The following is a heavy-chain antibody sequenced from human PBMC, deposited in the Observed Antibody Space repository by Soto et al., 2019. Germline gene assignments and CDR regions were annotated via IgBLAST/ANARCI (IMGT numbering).Heavy chain of an antibody. CDR1: SASISDTDYW. Sequence: PSETLSLTCTVSSASISDTDYWWSWLRQSPGKGLEWIGYVYDSGRTLYNPALTSRLTISLDKSRKQFSLKLTSVTAAVTAMYYCATSPRSGDVIHDWGPGKLVTVSS. CDR2: VYDSGRT. J-gene: IGHJ4*01. V-gene: IGHV4-31*03. CDR3: ATSPRSGDVIHD. D-gene: IGHD3-16*01.